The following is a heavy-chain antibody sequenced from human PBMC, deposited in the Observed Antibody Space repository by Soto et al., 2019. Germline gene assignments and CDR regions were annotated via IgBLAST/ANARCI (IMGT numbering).Heavy chain of an antibody. D-gene: IGHD5-12*01. Sequence: PGGSLRLSCAASGFTFSSYGMHWVRQAPGKGLEWVAVISYDGSNKYYADSVKGRFTISRDNSKNTLYLQMNSLRAEDTAVYYCAKDRNRGYGGNSFMAPTWGQGTLVTVSS. CDR1: GFTFSSYG. CDR2: ISYDGSNK. V-gene: IGHV3-30*18. J-gene: IGHJ5*02. CDR3: AKDRNRGYGGNSFMAPT.